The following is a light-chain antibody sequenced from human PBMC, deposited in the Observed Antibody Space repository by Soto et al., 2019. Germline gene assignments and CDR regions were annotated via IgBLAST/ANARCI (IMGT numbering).Light chain of an antibody. V-gene: IGKV3D-15*01. J-gene: IGKJ5*01. CDR1: QSVSSN. Sequence: EIVMTQSPATLSVSPGERATLSCRASQSVSSNLAWYQQKPGQAPRLLIYGASTRATGIPARFSGSGSGTDFTLTSSSLPSQAFSVYYCQQYNNWPPSITFGNGTRLEIK. CDR3: QQYNNWPPSIT. CDR2: GAS.